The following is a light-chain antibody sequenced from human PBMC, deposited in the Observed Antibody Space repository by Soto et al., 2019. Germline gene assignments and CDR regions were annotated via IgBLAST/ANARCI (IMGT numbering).Light chain of an antibody. Sequence: AIQMTQSPSSLSASLGDRVTITCRASQGIRGDLGWYQQKPGKAPKLLISATSTLQSGVPSRFSGRGSGTNFTLTISSLQSEDSATFFCIQDFISPLTVGQGTKVDSK. CDR3: IQDFISPLT. CDR2: ATS. V-gene: IGKV1-6*01. J-gene: IGKJ1*01. CDR1: QGIRGD.